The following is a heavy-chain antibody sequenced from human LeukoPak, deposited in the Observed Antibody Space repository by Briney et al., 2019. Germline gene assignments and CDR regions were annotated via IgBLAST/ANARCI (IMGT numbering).Heavy chain of an antibody. CDR2: ISSSSSYI. J-gene: IGHJ3*02. Sequence: GGSLRLSCAASGFTFSSYSMNWVRRAPGKGLEWVSSISSSSSYIYYADSVKGRFTISRDNAKNSLYLQMNSLRAEDTAVYYCATAGYDYGDYVYAFDIWGQGTMVTVSS. V-gene: IGHV3-21*01. CDR3: ATAGYDYGDYVYAFDI. D-gene: IGHD4-17*01. CDR1: GFTFSSYS.